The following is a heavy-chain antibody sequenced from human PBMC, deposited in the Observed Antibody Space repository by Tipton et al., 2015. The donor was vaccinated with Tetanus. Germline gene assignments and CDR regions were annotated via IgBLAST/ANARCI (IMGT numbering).Heavy chain of an antibody. Sequence: LRLSCAASGFTVSSNYMSWVRQAPGKGLEWVSVIYSGGSTYYADSVKGRFTISRYNSKNTLYLQMNSLRAEDTAVYYCARDAGGPYGDYATCDYWGQGTLVALSS. CDR2: IYSGGST. CDR3: ARDAGGPYGDYATCDY. D-gene: IGHD4-17*01. CDR1: GFTVSSNY. J-gene: IGHJ4*02. V-gene: IGHV3-53*01.